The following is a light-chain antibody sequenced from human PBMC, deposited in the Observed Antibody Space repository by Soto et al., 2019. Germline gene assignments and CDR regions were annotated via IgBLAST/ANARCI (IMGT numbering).Light chain of an antibody. CDR1: QSISGH. CDR3: QQSFRTPLT. J-gene: IGKJ5*01. Sequence: DIQMTQSPSSLSASVGDRVTITCRASQSISGHLNWYQQKPRKAPKLLIFAASNLQSGVPSRFSGSGSGTDFPLTISSLQPEEFATYYCQQSFRTPLTFGQGTRLESK. V-gene: IGKV1-39*01. CDR2: AAS.